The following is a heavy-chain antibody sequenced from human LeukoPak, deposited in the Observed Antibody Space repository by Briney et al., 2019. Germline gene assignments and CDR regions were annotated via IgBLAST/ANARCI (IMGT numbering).Heavy chain of an antibody. J-gene: IGHJ6*02. Sequence: KASETLSLTCTVSGGSISSYYWSWIRQPPGKGLEWIGYIYYSGSTNYNPSLKSRVTISVDTSKNQFSLKLSSVTAADTAVYYCARGRTGIAVAGTGIYYYYGMDVWGQGTTVTVSS. CDR1: GGSISSYY. V-gene: IGHV4-59*01. CDR2: IYYSGST. CDR3: ARGRTGIAVAGTGIYYYYGMDV. D-gene: IGHD6-19*01.